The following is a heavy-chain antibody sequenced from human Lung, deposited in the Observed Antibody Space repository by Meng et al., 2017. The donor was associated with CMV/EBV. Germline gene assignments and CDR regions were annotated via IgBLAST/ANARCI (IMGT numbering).Heavy chain of an antibody. CDR3: ARGQVQCSTINCHDYRFSGMDV. D-gene: IGHD2/OR15-2a*01. CDR2: INPSDNTT. J-gene: IGHJ6*02. V-gene: IGHV1-46*01. CDR1: GYTLTNYY. Sequence: SXXVSXKASGYTLTNYYIHWVRQAPGQGLEWMGIINPSDNTTIYAQKFQGRVTMTRDTSTSIAYMELSSPRSGDTAVYYCARGQVQCSTINCHDYRFSGMDVWGQGXTVTVSS.